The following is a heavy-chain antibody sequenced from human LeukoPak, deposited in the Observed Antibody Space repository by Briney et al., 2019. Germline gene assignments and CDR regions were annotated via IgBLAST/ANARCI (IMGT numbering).Heavy chain of an antibody. J-gene: IGHJ4*02. D-gene: IGHD4-11*01. V-gene: IGHV4-59*08. CDR1: GGSISSHY. Sequence: SETLSLTCSVSGGSISSHYWSWIRQPPGNGLEWIGYIYNSGSTKYNPSLKSRVTISVDTSKNQFSLKLSSVTAADTAVYFCAGTSVSTFDYWGQGTLVTVSS. CDR3: AGTSVSTFDY. CDR2: IYNSGST.